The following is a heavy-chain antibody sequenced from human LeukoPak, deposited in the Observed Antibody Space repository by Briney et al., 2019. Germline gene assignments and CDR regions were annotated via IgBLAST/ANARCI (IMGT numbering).Heavy chain of an antibody. CDR3: ARATAGIDY. Sequence: SSETLSLTCTVSGGSISSYYWSWIRQPPRKGLEWIGYIYYSGSTNYNPSLKSRVTISVDTSKNQFSLKLNSVTAADTAVYYCARATAGIDYWGQGTLVTVSS. V-gene: IGHV4-59*01. CDR2: IYYSGST. CDR1: GGSISSYY. D-gene: IGHD6-13*01. J-gene: IGHJ4*02.